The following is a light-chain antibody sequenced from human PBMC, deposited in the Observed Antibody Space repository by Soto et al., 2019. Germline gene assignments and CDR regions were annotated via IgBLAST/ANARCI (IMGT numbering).Light chain of an antibody. Sequence: AVQMTQSPSSLSASVGDRVTITCRASQAIRSDLGWYQMKPGKVPTLLIYAASKLQSGVPSRFIGRGYGTDFTLTISILQHEDFATYYCLQAYNYPRTFGQGTKVEI. CDR1: QAIRSD. CDR3: LQAYNYPRT. V-gene: IGKV1-6*01. J-gene: IGKJ1*01. CDR2: AAS.